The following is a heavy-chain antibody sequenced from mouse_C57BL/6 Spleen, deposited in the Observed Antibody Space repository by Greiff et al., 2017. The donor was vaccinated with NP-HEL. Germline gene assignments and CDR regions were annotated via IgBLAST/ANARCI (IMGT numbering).Heavy chain of an antibody. J-gene: IGHJ2*01. V-gene: IGHV5-4*01. CDR2: ISDGGSYT. CDR3: AREDDY. CDR1: GFTFSSYA. Sequence: EVQLVESGGGLVKPGGSLKLSCAASGFTFSSYAMSWVRQTPEQRLEWVATISDGGSYTYYPDNVKGRFTISRDNAKNNLYLQMSHLKSEDTAMYYWAREDDYWGQGTTLTVSS.